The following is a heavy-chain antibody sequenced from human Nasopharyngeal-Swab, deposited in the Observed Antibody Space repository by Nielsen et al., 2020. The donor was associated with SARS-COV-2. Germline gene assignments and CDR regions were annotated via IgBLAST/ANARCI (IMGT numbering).Heavy chain of an antibody. CDR1: GYTFTKHY. CDR2: VNPNTGGT. V-gene: IGHV1-2*06. Sequence: ASVKVSCKAAGYTFTKHYIHWVRLAPGQGLEWLGRVNPNTGGTNDAPKFQGRVTMTRDTSINTAYMELSRLTSDDTAVYYCARGEYADYSEVDFWGHGTLVTVSS. J-gene: IGHJ4*01. CDR3: ARGEYADYSEVDF. D-gene: IGHD4/OR15-4a*01.